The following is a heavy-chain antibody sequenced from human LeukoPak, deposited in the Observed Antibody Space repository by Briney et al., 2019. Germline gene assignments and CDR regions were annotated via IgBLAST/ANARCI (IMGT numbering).Heavy chain of an antibody. CDR1: GGSISSSSYY. CDR3: AGNHHIAVAGAHY. Sequence: SETLSLTCTVSGGSISSSSYYWGWIRQPPGKGLEWIGSIYYSGSTYYNPSLKSRVTISVDTSKNQFSLKLSSVTAADTAVYYCAGNHHIAVAGAHYWGQGTLVTVSS. J-gene: IGHJ4*02. V-gene: IGHV4-39*07. D-gene: IGHD6-19*01. CDR2: IYYSGST.